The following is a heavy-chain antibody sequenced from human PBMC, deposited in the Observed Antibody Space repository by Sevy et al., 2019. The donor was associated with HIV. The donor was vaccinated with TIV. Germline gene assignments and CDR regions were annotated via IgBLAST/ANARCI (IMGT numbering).Heavy chain of an antibody. Sequence: ASVKVSCKASGGTFSSYAINWVRQAPGQGLEWMGGIIPIFGTANYAQKFQGRVTITADESTSTAYMELSSLRSEDTAVYYCASLVPAATNDAFEIWGQGTMVTVSS. CDR3: ASLVPAATNDAFEI. D-gene: IGHD2-2*01. CDR2: IIPIFGTA. V-gene: IGHV1-69*13. J-gene: IGHJ3*02. CDR1: GGTFSSYA.